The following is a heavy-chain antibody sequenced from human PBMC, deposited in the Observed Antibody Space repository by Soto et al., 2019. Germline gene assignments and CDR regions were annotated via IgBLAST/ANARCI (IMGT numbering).Heavy chain of an antibody. J-gene: IGHJ5*02. CDR2: INPSGDST. CDR3: AKGRDSSALNWFDP. CDR1: GYTFSSYY. V-gene: IGHV1-46*01. D-gene: IGHD3-22*01. Sequence: ASVKVSCKASGYTFSSYYMHWVRQAPGQGLEWMGVINPSGDSTTYAQKFQGRVAMTKDTSTSTLYMEMSSLRAEDTAVYYCAKGRDSSALNWFDPWGQGTLVTVSS.